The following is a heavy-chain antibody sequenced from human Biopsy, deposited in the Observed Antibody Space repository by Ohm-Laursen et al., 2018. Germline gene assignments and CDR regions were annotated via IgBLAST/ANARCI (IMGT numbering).Heavy chain of an antibody. V-gene: IGHV1-69*06. Sequence: GATVKISCKAPGGSFSNYGVNWVRQAPGQGLEWLGGNIPILGTGNYAQKFQDRVTVAPDTSTSTATMELRSLRSDDTAVYYCARDYQPKIMTIHCYYYGMDVWGLGTTVTVSS. D-gene: IGHD2-2*01. CDR3: ARDYQPKIMTIHCYYYGMDV. J-gene: IGHJ6*02. CDR2: NIPILGTG. CDR1: GGSFSNYG.